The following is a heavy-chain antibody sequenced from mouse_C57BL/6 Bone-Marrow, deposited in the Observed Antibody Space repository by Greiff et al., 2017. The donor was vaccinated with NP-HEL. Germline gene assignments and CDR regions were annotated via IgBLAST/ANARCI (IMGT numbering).Heavy chain of an antibody. J-gene: IGHJ2*01. Sequence: DVMLVESGGDLVKPGGSLKLSCAASGFTFSSYGMSWVRQTPDKRLEWVATISSGGSYTYYPDSVKGRFTISRDNAKNTLYLQMSSLKSEDTAMYYCARRRDYWGQGTTLTVSS. CDR3: ARRRDY. V-gene: IGHV5-6*02. CDR2: ISSGGSYT. CDR1: GFTFSSYG.